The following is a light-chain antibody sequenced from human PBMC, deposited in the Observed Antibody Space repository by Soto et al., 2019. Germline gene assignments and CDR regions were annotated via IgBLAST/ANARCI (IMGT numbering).Light chain of an antibody. CDR1: QSVSSAY. V-gene: IGKV3-20*01. Sequence: PGERATLSCRASQSVSSAYLAGYQHKPGQPPTLLIYAASSRVTGIPDRFSGSGSGTDFTLTISRLEPEDFAVYYCQQYGSSSTWTFGQGTKVEIK. J-gene: IGKJ1*01. CDR3: QQYGSSSTWT. CDR2: AAS.